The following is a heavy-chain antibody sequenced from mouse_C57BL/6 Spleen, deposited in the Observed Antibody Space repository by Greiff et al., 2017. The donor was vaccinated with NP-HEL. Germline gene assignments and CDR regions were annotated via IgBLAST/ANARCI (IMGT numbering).Heavy chain of an antibody. J-gene: IGHJ2*01. Sequence: EVQLVESGGGLVKPGGSLKLSCAASGFTFSDDGMHWVRQAPEKGLEWVAYISSGSSTIYYADTVKGRFTISRDNAKNTLFLQMTSLRSEDTAMYYCARNYGGYFDYWGQGTTLTVSS. CDR3: ARNYGGYFDY. CDR2: ISSGSSTI. V-gene: IGHV5-17*01. CDR1: GFTFSDDG. D-gene: IGHD1-1*01.